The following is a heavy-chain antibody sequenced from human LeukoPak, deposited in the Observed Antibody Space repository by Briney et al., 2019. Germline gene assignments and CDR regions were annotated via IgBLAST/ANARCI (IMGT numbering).Heavy chain of an antibody. CDR2: IRYDENNK. CDR1: GFTFNNYG. CDR3: AKAYCGSTVCYGGGKIDY. Sequence: GGSLRLSCGASGFTFNNYGMHWVRQAPGKGPEWVAFIRYDENNKYYADSVKGRFTISRDNSKNTLYLDMNSLRVEDAAVYYCAKAYCGSTVCYGGGKIDYWGRGTLVTVSS. J-gene: IGHJ4*02. V-gene: IGHV3-30*02. D-gene: IGHD2-2*01.